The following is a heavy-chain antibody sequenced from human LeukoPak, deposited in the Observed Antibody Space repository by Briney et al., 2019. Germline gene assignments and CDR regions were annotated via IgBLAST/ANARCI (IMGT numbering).Heavy chain of an antibody. Sequence: GGSLRLSCAASGFTFSSYNMDWVRQAPGKGLEWVSFISTSTSVTQYADSVKGRFTISRDNAKNSLYLQMNSLRAEDTAVYYCARRIAAAREYAFDIWGQGTMVTVSS. J-gene: IGHJ3*02. CDR2: ISTSTSVT. CDR3: ARRIAAAREYAFDI. V-gene: IGHV3-48*04. D-gene: IGHD6-13*01. CDR1: GFTFSSYN.